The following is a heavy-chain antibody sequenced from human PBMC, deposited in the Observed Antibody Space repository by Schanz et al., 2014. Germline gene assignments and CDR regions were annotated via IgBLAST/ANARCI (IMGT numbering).Heavy chain of an antibody. J-gene: IGHJ4*02. CDR1: GFTFSSYS. CDR2: ISRSSSSI. Sequence: EVQLVESGGGLVKPGGSLRLSCAASGFTFSSYSMNWVRQAPGKGLEWVSSISRSSSSIYYADSVKGRFTISRDNAKNSLYLQMHSLRAEDTAFYYCAKALGLRPFDYWGQGTLVTVSS. D-gene: IGHD2-21*01. CDR3: AKALGLRPFDY. V-gene: IGHV3-21*04.